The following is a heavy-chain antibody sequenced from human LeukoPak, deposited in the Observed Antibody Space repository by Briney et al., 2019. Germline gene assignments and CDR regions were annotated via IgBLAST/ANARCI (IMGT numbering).Heavy chain of an antibody. CDR3: ARHLYCSSTSCYPVAFDI. CDR2: INHSGST. J-gene: IGHJ3*02. CDR1: GGSFSGYY. V-gene: IGHV4-34*01. D-gene: IGHD2-2*01. Sequence: SETLSLTCAVYGGSFSGYYWSWIRQPPGKGLEWIGEINHSGSTNYNPSLKSRVTISVDTSKNQFSLKLSSVTAADTAVYYCARHLYCSSTSCYPVAFDIWGQGTMVTVSS.